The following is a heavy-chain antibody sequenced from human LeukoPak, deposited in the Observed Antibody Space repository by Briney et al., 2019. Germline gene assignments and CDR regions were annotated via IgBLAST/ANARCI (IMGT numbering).Heavy chain of an antibody. D-gene: IGHD6-13*01. CDR2: IYYSGST. J-gene: IGHJ3*02. CDR1: GGSISSYY. V-gene: IGHV4-59*12. Sequence: SETLSLTCTVSGGSISSYYWSWIRQPPGKGLEWIGYIYYSGSTNYNPSLKSRVTISVDTSKNQFSLKLSSVTAADTAVYYCARRIAAAGRGGDAFDIWGQGTMVTVSS. CDR3: ARRIAAAGRGGDAFDI.